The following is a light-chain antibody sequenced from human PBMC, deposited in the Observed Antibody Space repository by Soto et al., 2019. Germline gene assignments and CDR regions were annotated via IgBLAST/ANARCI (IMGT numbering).Light chain of an antibody. CDR2: RAS. CDR1: QSINTDY. V-gene: IGKV3-20*01. J-gene: IGKJ2*01. CDR3: HQHGSSPYT. Sequence: EIGLTQSPGTLSLSPGERATLSCRASQSINTDYLAWYQQRPGQSPRLLIYRASSRATGIPDRFSGSGSGTDFTLTISRLEPEDFAVYYCHQHGSSPYTFGQGTKLEIK.